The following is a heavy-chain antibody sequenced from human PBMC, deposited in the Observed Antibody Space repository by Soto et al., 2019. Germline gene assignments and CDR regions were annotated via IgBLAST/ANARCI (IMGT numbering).Heavy chain of an antibody. V-gene: IGHV4-30-4*01. CDR2: IYKSATT. CDR3: ARGRYCLTGRCFPNWFDS. CDR1: GDSISTVDYF. J-gene: IGHJ5*01. Sequence: SETLSLTCSVSGDSISTVDYFWAWIRQPPGQALEYIGYIYKSATTYYNPSFESRVAISLDTSKSQFSLNVTSVTAADTTVYFCARGRYCLTGRCFPNWFDSWGQGTLVTVSS. D-gene: IGHD2-15*01.